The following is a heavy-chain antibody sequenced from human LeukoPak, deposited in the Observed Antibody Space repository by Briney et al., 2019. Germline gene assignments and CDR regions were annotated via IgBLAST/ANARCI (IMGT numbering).Heavy chain of an antibody. J-gene: IGHJ3*01. CDR3: ARNKPLDHFAF. Sequence: PSETLSLTCTVSGGALSSYYWSWIRQPPGKALQWLGYIYYSGNTYYNPPLKRRVTISVDTSENQFSLKLNSVTAADTAVYYCARNKPLDHFAFWGQGTMVTVSS. D-gene: IGHD1/OR15-1a*01. V-gene: IGHV4-59*01. CDR1: GGALSSYY. CDR2: IYYSGNT.